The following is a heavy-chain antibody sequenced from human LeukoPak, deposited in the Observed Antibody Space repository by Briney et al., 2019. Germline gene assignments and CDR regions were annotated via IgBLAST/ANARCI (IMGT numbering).Heavy chain of an antibody. CDR3: ATPSSTDFDY. CDR2: INPNSGGT. V-gene: IGHV1-2*06. D-gene: IGHD2/OR15-2a*01. J-gene: IGHJ4*02. CDR1: GYTFTGYY. Sequence: EASVTVSCKASGYTFTGYYMHWVRQAPGQGREWMGRINPNSGGTNYAQKFQGRVTMTRDTSISTAYMELSRLRSDDTAVYYCATPSSTDFDYWGQGTLVTVSS.